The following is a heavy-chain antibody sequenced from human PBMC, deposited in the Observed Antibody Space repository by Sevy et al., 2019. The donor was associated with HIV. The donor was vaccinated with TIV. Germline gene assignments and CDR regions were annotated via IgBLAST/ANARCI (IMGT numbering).Heavy chain of an antibody. CDR3: AGPILTYRSGWSYYDH. V-gene: IGHV4-39*01. CDR1: GASISSSGYY. J-gene: IGHJ4*02. Sequence: SETLSLTCTVSGASISSSGYYWGWIRQPPGKGLEWIASIRYSGSTYYNPSLRSRVTISAGASKNRFSLKLNSVTAADTAVYYCAGPILTYRSGWSYYDHWGQGTVVTVSS. CDR2: IRYSGST. D-gene: IGHD6-19*01.